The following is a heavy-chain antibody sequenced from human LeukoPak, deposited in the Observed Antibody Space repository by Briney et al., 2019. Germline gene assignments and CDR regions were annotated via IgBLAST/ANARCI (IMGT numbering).Heavy chain of an antibody. V-gene: IGHV3-53*05. J-gene: IGHJ4*02. CDR3: ARGNMVRVEGEVY. D-gene: IGHD3-10*01. CDR2: IYRGGTT. CDR1: GFTVSSNY. Sequence: PGGSLRLSCAASGFTVSSNYMSWVRQPPGKGLEWVSIIYRGGTTYCADSVKGRFTISRDNSKNTLYLQMNSLRPEDTAVYYCARGNMVRVEGEVYWGQGALVTVSS.